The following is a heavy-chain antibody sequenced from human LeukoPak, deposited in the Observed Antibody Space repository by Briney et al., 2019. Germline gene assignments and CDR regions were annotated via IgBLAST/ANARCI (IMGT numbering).Heavy chain of an antibody. J-gene: IGHJ4*02. Sequence: GGSLRLSCAASGFTVSSNYMSWVRQAPGKGLEWVSFIYSGGSTYYADSVKGRFTISRDNFKNTLYLQMNSLRAEDTAVYYCAREIHGGNTGVFDYWGQGTLVTVSS. CDR1: GFTVSSNY. D-gene: IGHD4-23*01. V-gene: IGHV3-66*01. CDR2: IYSGGST. CDR3: AREIHGGNTGVFDY.